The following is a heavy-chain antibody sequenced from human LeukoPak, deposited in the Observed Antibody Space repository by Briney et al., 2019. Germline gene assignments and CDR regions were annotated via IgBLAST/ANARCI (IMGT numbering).Heavy chain of an antibody. Sequence: SETLSLTCTVSGGSISSYYWSWIRQPPGKGLEWMGYIYYSGSTNYNPSLKSRVTISVDTSKNQFSLKLSSVTAADTAVYYCARSSGWYYYFDYWGQGTLVTVSS. CDR2: IYYSGST. J-gene: IGHJ4*02. CDR3: ARSSGWYYYFDY. D-gene: IGHD6-19*01. V-gene: IGHV4-59*01. CDR1: GGSISSYY.